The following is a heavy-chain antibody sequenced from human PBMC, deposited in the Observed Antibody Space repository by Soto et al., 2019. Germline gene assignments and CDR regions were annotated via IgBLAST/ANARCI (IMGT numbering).Heavy chain of an antibody. Sequence: SLRLSCAASGFTFSSYGMHWVRQAPGKGLEWVAVISYDGSNKYYADSVKGRFTISRDNSKNTLYLQMNSLRAEDTAVYYCAKDHRDFYYYYYGMDVWGQGTTVTVSS. CDR2: ISYDGSNK. CDR3: AKDHRDFYYYYYGMDV. CDR1: GFTFSSYG. J-gene: IGHJ6*02. V-gene: IGHV3-30*18.